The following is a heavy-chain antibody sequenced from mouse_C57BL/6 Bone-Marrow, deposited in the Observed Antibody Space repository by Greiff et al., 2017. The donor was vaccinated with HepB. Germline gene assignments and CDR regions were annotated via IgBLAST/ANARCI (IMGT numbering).Heavy chain of an antibody. Sequence: EVHLVESGGGLVKPGGSLKLSCAASGFTFSDYGMHWVRQAPEKGLEWVAYISSGSSTIYYADTVKGRFTISRDNAKNTLFLQMTSLRSEDTAMYYCARSTVLNVWGTGTTVTVSS. CDR2: ISSGSSTI. V-gene: IGHV5-17*01. D-gene: IGHD1-1*01. CDR1: GFTFSDYG. J-gene: IGHJ1*03. CDR3: ARSTVLNV.